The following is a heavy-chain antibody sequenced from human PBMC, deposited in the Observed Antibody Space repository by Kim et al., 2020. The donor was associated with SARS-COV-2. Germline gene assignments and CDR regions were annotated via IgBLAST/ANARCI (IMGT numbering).Heavy chain of an antibody. CDR3: ARSLGAGALDY. D-gene: IGHD3-16*01. J-gene: IGHJ4*02. V-gene: IGHV3-53*01. CDR2: GDDT. Sequence: GDDTTCADSGRGRFTISRDNSKNTLYLQMNSLKAEDTAVYYCARSLGAGALDYWGQGTLVTVSS.